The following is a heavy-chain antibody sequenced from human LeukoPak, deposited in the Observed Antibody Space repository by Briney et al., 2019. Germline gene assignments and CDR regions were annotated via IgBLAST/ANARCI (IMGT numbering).Heavy chain of an antibody. J-gene: IGHJ4*02. D-gene: IGHD6-19*01. CDR3: ARDSVGYSSGWYFLY. CDR2: ISSSSSYI. CDR1: GFTFSSYS. V-gene: IGHV3-21*01. Sequence: GGSLRLSCAASGFTFSSYSMNRVRQAPGKGLEWVSSISSSSSYIYYADSVKGRFTISRDNAKNSLYLQMNSLRAEDTAVYYCARDSVGYSSGWYFLYWGQGTLVTVSS.